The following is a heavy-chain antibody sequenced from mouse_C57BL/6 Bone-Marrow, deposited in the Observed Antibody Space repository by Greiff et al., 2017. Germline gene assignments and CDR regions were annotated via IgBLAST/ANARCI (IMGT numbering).Heavy chain of an antibody. CDR3: ARYPISP. CDR1: GYTFTSYW. J-gene: IGHJ2*01. CDR2: IDPNSGGT. Sequence: VQLQQPGAELVKPGASVKLSCKASGYTFTSYWMNWVKQRPGRGLEWIGRIDPNSGGTKYNEEFKSKATLTVDKPSSTTYMLLSSLTAEDYAVYNCARYPISPWGQGTTLTVSS. V-gene: IGHV1-72*01. D-gene: IGHD6-5*01.